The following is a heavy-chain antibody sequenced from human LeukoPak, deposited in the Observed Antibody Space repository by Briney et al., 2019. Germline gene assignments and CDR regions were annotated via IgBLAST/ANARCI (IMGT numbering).Heavy chain of an antibody. D-gene: IGHD3-10*01. CDR3: AKDRRTRAPRDYYYGMDV. CDR2: ISYDGSNK. CDR1: GFTFSSYA. Sequence: PGGSLRLSCAASGFTFSSYAMHWVRQAPGKGLEWVAVISYDGSNKYYADSVKGRFTISRDNSKNTLYLQMNSLRAEDTAVYYCAKDRRTRAPRDYYYGMDVWGQGTTVTVSS. J-gene: IGHJ6*02. V-gene: IGHV3-30-3*01.